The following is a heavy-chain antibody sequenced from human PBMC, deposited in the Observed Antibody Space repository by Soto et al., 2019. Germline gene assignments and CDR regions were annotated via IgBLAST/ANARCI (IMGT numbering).Heavy chain of an antibody. CDR3: ARGGYNWNDVEYFDY. V-gene: IGHV1-69*02. CDR1: GGTFSSYT. D-gene: IGHD1-20*01. CDR2: IIPILGIA. J-gene: IGHJ4*02. Sequence: QVQLVQSGAEVKKPGSSVKVSCKASGGTFSSYTISWVRQAPGQGLEWMGRIIPILGIANYAQKFQGRVTITADKSTSTAYMELSRLKSEDTAVEYRARGGYNWNDVEYFDYWGQGTLVTVSS.